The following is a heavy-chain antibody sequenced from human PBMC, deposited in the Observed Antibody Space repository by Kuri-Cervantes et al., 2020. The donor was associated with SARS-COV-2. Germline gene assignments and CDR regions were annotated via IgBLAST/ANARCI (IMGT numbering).Heavy chain of an antibody. D-gene: IGHD3-10*01. J-gene: IGHJ4*02. CDR1: GYSFTSYW. Sequence: GESLKVSCKGSGYSFTSYWISWVRQMPGKGLEWMGRIDPSDSYTNYSPSFQGHVTISADKSISTAYLQWSSLKASDTAMYYCARLNRAISGSYSHDYWGQGTLVTVSS. V-gene: IGHV5-10-1*01. CDR2: IDPSDSYT. CDR3: ARLNRAISGSYSHDY.